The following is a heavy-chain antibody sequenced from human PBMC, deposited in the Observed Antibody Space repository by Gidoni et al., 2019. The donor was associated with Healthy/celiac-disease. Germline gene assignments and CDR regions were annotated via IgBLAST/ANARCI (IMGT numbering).Heavy chain of an antibody. J-gene: IGHJ4*02. D-gene: IGHD6-6*01. CDR2: INHSGST. V-gene: IGHV4-34*01. Sequence: QVQLQQWGAGLLKPSETLSLTCAVAGGSFSGYYWSWLRPPPGKGLEWIGEINHSGSTNYNTFLKSRVTISVDTSKNQFSLKLSSVTAADTAVYYCARGSGIAARPTRFAYWGQGTLVTVSS. CDR1: GGSFSGYY. CDR3: ARGSGIAARPTRFAY.